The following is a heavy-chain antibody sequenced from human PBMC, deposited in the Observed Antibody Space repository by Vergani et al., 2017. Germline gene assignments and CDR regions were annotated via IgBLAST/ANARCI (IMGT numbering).Heavy chain of an antibody. CDR2: IRNKANSYTT. J-gene: IGHJ4*02. D-gene: IGHD2-21*01. CDR1: GFTFTDAW. CDR3: TTDLATPSPPDGRDHFDH. V-gene: IGHV3-15*05. Sequence: EVQLVESGGGLVKSGGSLRLSCVASGFTFTDAWMSWVRQAPGKGLEWIGHIRNKANSYTTEYAPSVKGRFIILRDDSRNTLYLDVISLETEDTAVYYCTTDLATPSPPDGRDHFDHWGQGTLVTVSS.